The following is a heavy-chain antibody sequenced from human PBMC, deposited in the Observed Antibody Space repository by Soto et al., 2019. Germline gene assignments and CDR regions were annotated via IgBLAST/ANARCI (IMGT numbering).Heavy chain of an antibody. CDR1: GFSLSARGVG. CDR3: AHSPWGAAPDY. Sequence: SGPTLANPTQTLTLTCTFSGFSLSARGVGVGWIRQPPGKALEWLALIYWNDDKSYSPSLQSRLTITKDASKNQVVFSMTNVDPADTATYYCAHSPWGAAPDYWGQGTLVTVSS. D-gene: IGHD3-16*01. CDR2: IYWNDDK. J-gene: IGHJ4*02. V-gene: IGHV2-5*01.